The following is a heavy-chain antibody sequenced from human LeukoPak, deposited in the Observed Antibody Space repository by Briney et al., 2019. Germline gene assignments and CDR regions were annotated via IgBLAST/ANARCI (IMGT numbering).Heavy chain of an antibody. CDR3: TRDRSTLVDDPFFDY. CDR2: ISTTFSYI. CDR1: GFTFSNYN. D-gene: IGHD1-26*01. J-gene: IGHJ4*02. Sequence: GGSLRLSCKASGFTFSNYNVNWVRQAPGKGLEWVSSISTTFSYIYYADSVRGRFTISRDDAKNSLFLHMSSLTAEDTAVYYCTRDRSTLVDDPFFDYWGQGTLVSVSS. V-gene: IGHV3-21*01.